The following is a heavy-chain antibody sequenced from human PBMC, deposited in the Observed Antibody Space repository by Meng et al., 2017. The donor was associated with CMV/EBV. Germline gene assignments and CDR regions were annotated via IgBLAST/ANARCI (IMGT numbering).Heavy chain of an antibody. CDR1: GFTFSSYD. CDR3: ARLERLLVHPYYYYGMDV. V-gene: IGHV3-13*01. Sequence: GGSLRLSCAASGFTFSSYDMHWVRQATGKGLEWVSAIGTAGDTYYPGSVKGRFTISRENAKNSLYLQMNSLRAEDTAVYYCARLERLLVHPYYYYGMDVWGQGTTVTVSS. J-gene: IGHJ6*02. D-gene: IGHD6-6*01. CDR2: IGTAGDT.